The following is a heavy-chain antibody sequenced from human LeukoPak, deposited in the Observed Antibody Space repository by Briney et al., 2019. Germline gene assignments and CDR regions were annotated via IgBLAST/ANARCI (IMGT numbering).Heavy chain of an antibody. J-gene: IGHJ4*02. CDR3: AIRGYSYGPSPVYFDY. Sequence: GGSLRLSCAASGFTFDDYGMSWVRQAPGKGLEWVSGINWNGGSTGYADSVKGRFTISRDNSRNTLYLQMNSLRAEDTAVYYCAIRGYSYGPSPVYFDYWGQGTLVTVSS. CDR2: INWNGGST. D-gene: IGHD5-18*01. V-gene: IGHV3-20*04. CDR1: GFTFDDYG.